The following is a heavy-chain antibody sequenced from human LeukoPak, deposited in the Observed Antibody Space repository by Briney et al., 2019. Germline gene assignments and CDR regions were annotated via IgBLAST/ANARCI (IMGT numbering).Heavy chain of an antibody. J-gene: IGHJ4*02. CDR2: ISAYNGNK. D-gene: IGHD3-10*01. Sequence: ASVKVSCKASGYTFTSYGISGVRQAPGQGLEWMGWISAYNGNKNYAQKLQGRVTMTTDTSTCTAYMELRSLRSDDTAVYYCARERKGPGPVWFGELLSQPFDYWGQGTLVTVSS. V-gene: IGHV1-18*01. CDR1: GYTFTSYG. CDR3: ARERKGPGPVWFGELLSQPFDY.